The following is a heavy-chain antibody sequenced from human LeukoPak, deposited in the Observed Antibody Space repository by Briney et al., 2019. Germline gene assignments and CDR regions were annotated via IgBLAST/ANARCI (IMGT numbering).Heavy chain of an antibody. CDR3: AKDSGWDYYYYYYMDV. Sequence: HAGGSLRLSCAASGFTFSSYAMSWVRQAPGKGLEWVSAISGSGGSTYYADSVKGRFTISRDNSKNTLYLQMNSLRAEDTAVYYCAKDSGWDYYYYYYMDVWGKGTTVTVSS. CDR2: ISGSGGST. V-gene: IGHV3-23*01. CDR1: GFTFSSYA. D-gene: IGHD6-19*01. J-gene: IGHJ6*03.